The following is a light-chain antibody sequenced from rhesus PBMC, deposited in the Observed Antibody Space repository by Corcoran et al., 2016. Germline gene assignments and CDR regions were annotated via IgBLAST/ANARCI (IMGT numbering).Light chain of an antibody. CDR3: LQYSTSPLT. V-gene: IGKV1-22*01. CDR1: QMISSW. Sequence: DIQMTQSPSSLSASVGDTVTITCRASQMISSWLDWYQQKPGKAPKLLIYKASRLQSGVPSRFSGSGSGKDFTLTISSLQPEDFATYYCLQYSTSPLTFGGGTKVELK. CDR2: KAS. J-gene: IGKJ4*01.